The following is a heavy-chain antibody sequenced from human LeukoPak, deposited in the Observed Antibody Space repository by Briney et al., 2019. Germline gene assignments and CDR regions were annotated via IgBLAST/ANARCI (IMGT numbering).Heavy chain of an antibody. Sequence: ASVKVSCKASGGTFSSYAISWVRQAPGQGLEWMGWISTHTDNKNYAQKIQDRVTMTIDTSTNTAYLELRSLQSDDTGAYYCARRMKRWLGVDYWGQGTLVTVSS. CDR2: ISTHTDNK. CDR3: ARRMKRWLGVDY. CDR1: GGTFSSYA. D-gene: IGHD5-24*01. V-gene: IGHV1-18*01. J-gene: IGHJ4*02.